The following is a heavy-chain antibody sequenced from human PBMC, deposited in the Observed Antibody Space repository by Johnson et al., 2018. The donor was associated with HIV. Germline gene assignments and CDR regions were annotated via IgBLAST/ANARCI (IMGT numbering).Heavy chain of an antibody. V-gene: IGHV3-30*14. CDR3: ARDYRYNNYGGGSVGALDI. CDR1: GITFSRFP. D-gene: IGHD4-11*01. CDR2: ISSDESYI. J-gene: IGHJ3*02. Sequence: QVQLVESGGGVVQPGRSLRLSCAASGITFSRFPMNWVRQAPGKGLEWVAVISSDESYIHYGDSVKGRFTISRDNSKNTLYLQMNSLRTEDTAVYYCARDYRYNNYGGGSVGALDIWGQGTTVTVSS.